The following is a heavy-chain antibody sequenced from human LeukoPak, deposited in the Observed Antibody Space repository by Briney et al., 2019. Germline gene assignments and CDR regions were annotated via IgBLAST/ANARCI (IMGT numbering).Heavy chain of an antibody. CDR1: GGSIRSYY. V-gene: IGHV4-59*01. D-gene: IGHD3-3*01. J-gene: IGHJ4*02. CDR3: ARVGNDFWSGRHFDY. CDR2: IYYSGST. Sequence: SETLSPTCTVSGGSIRSYYWSWIRQPPGKGLECIGNIYYSGSTNYNPSLKSRVNISVDTSKNQFSLKLRSVTAADTAVYYCARVGNDFWSGRHFDYWGQGTLVTVSS.